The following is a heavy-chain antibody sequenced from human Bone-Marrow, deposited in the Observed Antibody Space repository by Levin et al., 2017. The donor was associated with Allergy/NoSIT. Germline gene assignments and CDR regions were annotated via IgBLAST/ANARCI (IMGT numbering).Heavy chain of an antibody. J-gene: IGHJ5*02. CDR3: ARAGSDGIRFLEWFKWFDP. CDR1: GASVSSGDYY. D-gene: IGHD3-3*01. Sequence: SETLSLTCSVSGASVSSGDYYWSWIRRSPGKGLEWIGYIHYTGLTFYNPSLQSRVSISIDTSKNHFSLNLTSATAADTAYYYFARAGSDGIRFLEWFKWFDPWGQGTLVTVSS. V-gene: IGHV4-30-4*01. CDR2: IHYTGLT.